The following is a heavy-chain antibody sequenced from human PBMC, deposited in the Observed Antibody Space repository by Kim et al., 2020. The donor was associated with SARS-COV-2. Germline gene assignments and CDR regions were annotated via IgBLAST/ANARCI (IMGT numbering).Heavy chain of an antibody. D-gene: IGHD3-10*01. CDR2: T. V-gene: IGHV3-20*03. CDR3: ARKNGSGSLDY. Sequence: TGSADSVKGRFTVSRDNAKNTLYLKMNSLRAEDTALYYCARKNGSGSLDYWGQGTLVTVSS. J-gene: IGHJ4*02.